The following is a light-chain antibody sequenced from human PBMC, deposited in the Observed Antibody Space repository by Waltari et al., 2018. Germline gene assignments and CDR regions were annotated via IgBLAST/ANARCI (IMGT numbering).Light chain of an antibody. V-gene: IGLV3-1*01. Sequence: SYELTQPPSVSVSPGQTARITCSGDKWGDKYACWYQQKPGQSPVLVIYQDSKRPSGIPERFSGSNSGNTATLTISGTQAMDEADYYCQAWDSSTAVVFGGGTKLTVL. J-gene: IGLJ2*01. CDR2: QDS. CDR1: KWGDKY. CDR3: QAWDSSTAVV.